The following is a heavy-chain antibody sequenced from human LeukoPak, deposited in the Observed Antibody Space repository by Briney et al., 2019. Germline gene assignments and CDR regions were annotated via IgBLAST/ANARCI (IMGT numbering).Heavy chain of an antibody. D-gene: IGHD6-13*01. J-gene: IGHJ3*02. Sequence: GGSRTLACAASAYPFASCAASWDRQAQGKGLEWVSAFSGSGSRTYYAYYVKSRFTISTDNPKNTLYLQMNSLRAEDTAVYYFSTSIAAAGTGIAAFDIWGQGTMDTVSS. CDR2: FSGSGSRT. CDR3: STSIAAAGTGIAAFDI. CDR1: AYPFASCA. V-gene: IGHV3-23*01.